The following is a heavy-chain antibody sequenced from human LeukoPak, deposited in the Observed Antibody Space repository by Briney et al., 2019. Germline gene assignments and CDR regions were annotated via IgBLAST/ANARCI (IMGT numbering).Heavy chain of an antibody. CDR2: ITWNRDNI. CDR3: AKDLSSAITSALVLDV. J-gene: IGHJ6*02. D-gene: IGHD3-22*01. CDR1: GYTFDDYA. Sequence: GGSLRLSCAASGYTFDDYAMHWVRQAPGKGLEWVSGITWNRDNIGYGDSVKGRFTISRDNVKNVLYLQMTSLRPEDTALYYCAKDLSSAITSALVLDVWGQGTTVIVSS. V-gene: IGHV3-9*01.